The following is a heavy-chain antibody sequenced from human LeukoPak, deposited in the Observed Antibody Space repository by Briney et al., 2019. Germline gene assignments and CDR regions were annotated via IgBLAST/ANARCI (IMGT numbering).Heavy chain of an antibody. D-gene: IGHD6-6*01. CDR2: INHSGST. J-gene: IGHJ4*02. Sequence: PSETLSLTCAVYGGSFSGYYWSWIRQPPGKGPEWIGEINHSGSTNYNPSLKSRVTISVDTSKNQFSLKLSSVTAADTAVYYCARGREAARPYFDYWGQGTLVTVSS. V-gene: IGHV4-34*01. CDR3: ARGREAARPYFDY. CDR1: GGSFSGYY.